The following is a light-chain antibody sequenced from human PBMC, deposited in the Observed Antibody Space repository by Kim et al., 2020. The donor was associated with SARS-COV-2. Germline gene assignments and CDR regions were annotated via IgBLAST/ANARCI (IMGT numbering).Light chain of an antibody. CDR1: TCNSGNNY. Sequence: GQEVTLSCSLSTCNSGNNYVSWYLQLPGTAPIPLIYDENKRPSGGRERFAGSKSGTAATLGSTGLQTGDAADYYWGKWDSSLSRLGFGGGTQLTVL. J-gene: IGLJ3*02. CDR3: GKWDSSLSRLG. CDR2: DEN. V-gene: IGLV1-51*01.